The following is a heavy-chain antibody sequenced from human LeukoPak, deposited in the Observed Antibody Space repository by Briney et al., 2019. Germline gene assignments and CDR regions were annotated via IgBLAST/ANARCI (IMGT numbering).Heavy chain of an antibody. CDR3: ARDGGPPDSSGYVYFDY. J-gene: IGHJ4*02. V-gene: IGHV3-9*01. CDR1: GFTFDDYA. CDR2: IIWNSGSI. Sequence: GGSLRLSCAASGFTFDDYAMHWVRQAPGKGLEWVSGIIWNSGSIGYADSVKGRFTISRDNAKNSLYLQMNSLRAEDTAVYYCARDGGPPDSSGYVYFDYWGQGTLVTVSS. D-gene: IGHD3-22*01.